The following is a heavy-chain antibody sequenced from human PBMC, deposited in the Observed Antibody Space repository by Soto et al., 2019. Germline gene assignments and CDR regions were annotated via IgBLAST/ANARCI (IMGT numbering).Heavy chain of an antibody. CDR3: AKSWGNTWELYYFDS. Sequence: EVQLLESGGGLVQPGGSLRLSCAASGLIFETYSMSWVRQPPGKGLEWVSGISGAGGSTYYADSVKGRFTISRDNSKNTLYLQVNSIRTEDTAVYYCAKSWGNTWELYYFDSWGQGTLVTVSS. D-gene: IGHD1-7*01. CDR2: ISGAGGST. CDR1: GLIFETYS. V-gene: IGHV3-23*01. J-gene: IGHJ4*02.